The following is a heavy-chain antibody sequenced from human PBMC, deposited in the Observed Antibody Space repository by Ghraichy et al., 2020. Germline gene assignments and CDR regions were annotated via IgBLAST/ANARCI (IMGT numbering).Heavy chain of an antibody. V-gene: IGHV3-48*02. CDR2: ISSSSSTI. J-gene: IGHJ4*02. CDR3: ARAQSYYDSSGYPDTHPYYFDY. D-gene: IGHD3-22*01. Sequence: GGSLRLSCAASGFTFSSYSMNWVRQAPGKGLEWVSYISSSSSTIYYADSVKGRFTISRDNAKNSLYLQMNSLRDEDTAVYYCARAQSYYDSSGYPDTHPYYFDYWGQGTLVTVSS. CDR1: GFTFSSYS.